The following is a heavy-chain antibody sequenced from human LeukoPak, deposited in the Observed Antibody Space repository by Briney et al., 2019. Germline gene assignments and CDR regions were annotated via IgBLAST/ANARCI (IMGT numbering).Heavy chain of an antibody. CDR3: ARVYCSSTSCSDDAFDI. CDR1: GYTFTGYY. Sequence: ASVKVSCKASGYTFTGYYMHWVRQAPGQGLEWMGWINPNSGGTNYAQKFQGRVTMTRDTSISTAYKELSRLRSDDTAVYYCARVYCSSTSCSDDAFDIWGQGTMVTVSS. J-gene: IGHJ3*02. CDR2: INPNSGGT. V-gene: IGHV1-2*02. D-gene: IGHD2-2*01.